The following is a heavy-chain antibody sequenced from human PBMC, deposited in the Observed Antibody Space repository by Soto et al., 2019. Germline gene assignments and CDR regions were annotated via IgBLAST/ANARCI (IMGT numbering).Heavy chain of an antibody. Sequence: APAKVSFKASSYSIPSYYIYWVRQAAGKGLEWMGIITPSSGSSYFAKKFQDRVTLTKDTSTSSVYMQLNSLRDKDRAGYYSAGGEGCYHSSARYSYCVKGTPVTVSS. CDR3: AGGEGCYHSSARYSY. D-gene: IGHD3-10*01. J-gene: IGHJ4*02. V-gene: IGHV1-46*01. CDR2: ITPSSGSS. CDR1: SYSIPSYY.